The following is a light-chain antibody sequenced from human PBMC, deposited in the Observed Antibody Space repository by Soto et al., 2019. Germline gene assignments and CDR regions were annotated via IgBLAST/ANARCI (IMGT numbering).Light chain of an antibody. Sequence: EIVTTQSPATLSVSPGERATLSCRASQSVSGNLAWYQQKPGQAPRLLIYGASTRATGIPVRFSGSGSGTEFSLTINSLPSEDFAVYYCHQYNNWPLTFGQGTRLEIK. CDR2: GAS. CDR1: QSVSGN. V-gene: IGKV3D-15*01. J-gene: IGKJ5*01. CDR3: HQYNNWPLT.